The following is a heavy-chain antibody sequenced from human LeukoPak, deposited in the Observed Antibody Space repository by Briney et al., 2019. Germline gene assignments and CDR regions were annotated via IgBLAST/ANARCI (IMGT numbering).Heavy chain of an antibody. D-gene: IGHD5-18*01. CDR3: ARDGTAMPNGPFDY. CDR1: GFTFSSYA. CDR2: ISYDGSNK. Sequence: PGRSLRLSCAASGFTFSSYAMHWVRQAPGKGLEWVAVISYDGSNKYYADSVKGRFTISRDNSKNTLYLQMNSLRAEDTAVYYCARDGTAMPNGPFDYWGQGTLVTVSS. J-gene: IGHJ4*02. V-gene: IGHV3-30-3*01.